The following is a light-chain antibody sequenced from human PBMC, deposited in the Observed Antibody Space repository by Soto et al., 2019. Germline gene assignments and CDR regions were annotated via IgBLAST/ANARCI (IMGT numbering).Light chain of an antibody. V-gene: IGKV1-5*01. CDR3: QQYESFSGT. J-gene: IGKJ1*01. Sequence: DIQMTQSPSTLSASVGDRVTITCRASQSISSWLAWYQQKPGKXHKXXIYDASSLESGVPSRFSGIGSGTEFTLTISSLQPDDFATYYGQQYESFSGTFGPGTKVDIK. CDR1: QSISSW. CDR2: DAS.